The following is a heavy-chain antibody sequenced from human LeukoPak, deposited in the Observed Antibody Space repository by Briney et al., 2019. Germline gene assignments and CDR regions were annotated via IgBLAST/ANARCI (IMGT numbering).Heavy chain of an antibody. D-gene: IGHD1-1*01. CDR2: ISSSSSYI. CDR1: GFTFSSYS. CDR3: ARDRAGTAPYYYYSMDV. V-gene: IGHV3-21*01. J-gene: IGHJ6*03. Sequence: GGSLRLSCAASGFTFSSYSMNWVRQAPGKGLEWVSSISSSSSYIYYADSVKGRFTISRDNAKNSLYLQMNSLRAEDTAVYYCARDRAGTAPYYYYSMDVWGKGTTVTVSS.